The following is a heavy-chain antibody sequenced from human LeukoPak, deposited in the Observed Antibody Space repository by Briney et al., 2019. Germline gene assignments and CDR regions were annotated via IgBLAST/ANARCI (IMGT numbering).Heavy chain of an antibody. CDR3: ARGGRRIVLMVYAIPFDY. D-gene: IGHD2-8*01. CDR2: INHSGST. Sequence: SETLSLTCAVYGGSFSGYYWSWIRQPPGKGLEWIGEINHSGSTNYNPSLKSRVTISVDTSKNQFSLKLSSVTAADTAVYYCARGGRRIVLMVYAIPFDYWGQGTLVTVSS. CDR1: GGSFSGYY. V-gene: IGHV4-34*01. J-gene: IGHJ4*02.